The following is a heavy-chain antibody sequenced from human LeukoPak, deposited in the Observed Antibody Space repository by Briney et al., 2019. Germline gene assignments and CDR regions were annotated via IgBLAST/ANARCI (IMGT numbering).Heavy chain of an antibody. Sequence: PGGSLRLSCAASGFTFSSYSMNWVRQAPGKGLEWVSSISSGSSDINYADSVKGRFTISRDDAKNSLFLQMNGLRAEDTAVYYCARAFDTPMADSSHYWGQGTLVTVSS. CDR1: GFTFSSYS. CDR2: ISSGSSDI. J-gene: IGHJ4*02. V-gene: IGHV3-21*01. CDR3: ARAFDTPMADSSHY. D-gene: IGHD5-18*01.